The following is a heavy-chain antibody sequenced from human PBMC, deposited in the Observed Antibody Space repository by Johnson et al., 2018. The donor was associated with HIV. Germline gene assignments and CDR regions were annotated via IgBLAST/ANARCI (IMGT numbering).Heavy chain of an antibody. V-gene: IGHV3-30*18. Sequence: QVQLVESGGGVVQPGRSLRLSCAASGFSFSNYAMDWVRQAPGKGLEWVAFISYDGTNKYYADSVKGRFTIPRDNSDNTLYLKVNSLGAEDTAVYYCAKASTPTMIVVVISAFDIWGQGTKVTVSS. J-gene: IGHJ3*02. D-gene: IGHD3-22*01. CDR3: AKASTPTMIVVVISAFDI. CDR1: GFSFSNYA. CDR2: ISYDGTNK.